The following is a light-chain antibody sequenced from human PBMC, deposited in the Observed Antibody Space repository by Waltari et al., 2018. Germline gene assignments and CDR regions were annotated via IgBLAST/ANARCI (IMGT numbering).Light chain of an antibody. CDR2: EDN. Sequence: QSVLTQAPSVSAAPGQTVTISCSGTTPNIGTNSVSWYQQLPGAAPKIVIYEDNRRPSGIPDRFSGSKSGASATLGITGLQTGDEADYYCGSWDSSLGIGVLGGGTRLTVL. V-gene: IGLV1-51*01. J-gene: IGLJ3*02. CDR3: GSWDSSLGIGV. CDR1: TPNIGTNS.